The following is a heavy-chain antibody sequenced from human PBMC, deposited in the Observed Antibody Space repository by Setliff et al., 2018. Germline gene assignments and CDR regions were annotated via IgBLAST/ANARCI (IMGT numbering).Heavy chain of an antibody. Sequence: LSLTCTVSGGFIRSINSYWGWIRQPPGKGLEWIGSFYYRGMTPYNPSLKNRVTISVDTSKNQLSLKMTSVTAADTAVYYCARRKGVATDAFDIWGQGTMVTVSS. CDR3: ARRKGVATDAFDI. CDR1: GGFIRSINSY. J-gene: IGHJ3*02. CDR2: FYYRGMT. V-gene: IGHV4-39*01. D-gene: IGHD5-12*01.